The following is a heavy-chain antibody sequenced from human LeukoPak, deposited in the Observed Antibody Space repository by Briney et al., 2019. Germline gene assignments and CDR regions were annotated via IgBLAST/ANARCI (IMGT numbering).Heavy chain of an antibody. J-gene: IGHJ5*02. CDR3: ARGHSYDFWNGHPNWFDP. D-gene: IGHD3-3*01. V-gene: IGHV3-48*01. CDR1: GFTFSSYS. CDR2: ISSSSSTI. Sequence: GGSLRLSCAASGFTFSSYSMNWVRQAPGKGLEWVSYISSSSSTIYYADSVKGRFTISRDNAKNSLYLQMNSLRAEDTAVYYCARGHSYDFWNGHPNWFDPWGQGTLVTVSS.